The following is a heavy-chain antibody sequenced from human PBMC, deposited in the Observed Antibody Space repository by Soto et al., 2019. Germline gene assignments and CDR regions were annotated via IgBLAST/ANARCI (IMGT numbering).Heavy chain of an antibody. CDR1: GFTFSSYA. V-gene: IGHV3-23*01. D-gene: IGHD2-2*01. CDR2: ISGSGGST. J-gene: IGHJ6*02. CDR3: AKNSVVVPAARYYYYGMDV. Sequence: GSLRLSCAASGFTFSSYAMSWVRQAPGKGLEWVSAISGSGGSTYYADSVKGRFTISRDNSKNTLYLQMNSLRAEDTAVYYCAKNSVVVPAARYYYYGMDVWGQGTTVTVSS.